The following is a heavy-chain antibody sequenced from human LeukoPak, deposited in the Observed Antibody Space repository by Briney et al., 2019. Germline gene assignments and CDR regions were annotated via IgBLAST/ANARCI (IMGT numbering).Heavy chain of an antibody. CDR1: GFSFSRSS. CDR2: ISYDGSNK. CDR3: ANLDYSNYVMDY. Sequence: GGSLRLSCAASGFSFSRSSMNWVRQAPGKGLEWVAVISYDGSNKYYADSVKGRFTISRDNSKNTLYLQMNSLRAEDTAVYYCANLDYSNYVMDYWGQGTLVTVSS. D-gene: IGHD4-11*01. J-gene: IGHJ4*02. V-gene: IGHV3-30*18.